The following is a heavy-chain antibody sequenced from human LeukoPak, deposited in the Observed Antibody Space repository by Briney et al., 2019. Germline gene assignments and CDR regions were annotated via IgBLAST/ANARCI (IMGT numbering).Heavy chain of an antibody. CDR3: ARQVGVRPNFDY. CDR1: GGSISSRNYY. Sequence: SETLSLTCTVSGGSISSRNYYWGWIRQPPGNGLEWIGNVFYSGGAYYNLSLKSRIAISVDTSKNLFSLKLNSVTAADTAVYYCARQVGVRPNFDYWGQGTLVTVSS. V-gene: IGHV4-39*01. CDR2: VFYSGGA. D-gene: IGHD3-10*01. J-gene: IGHJ4*02.